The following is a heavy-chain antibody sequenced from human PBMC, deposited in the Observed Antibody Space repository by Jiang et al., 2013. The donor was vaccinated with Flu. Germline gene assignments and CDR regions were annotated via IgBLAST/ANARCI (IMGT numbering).Heavy chain of an antibody. V-gene: IGHV3-30*18. CDR2: ISYDGSNK. CDR3: AKLGGNLSGYFDL. D-gene: IGHD4-23*01. CDR1: GFTFSSYG. J-gene: IGHJ2*01. Sequence: RLSCAASGFTFSSYGMHWVRQAPGKGLEWVAVISYDGSNKYYADSVKGRFTISRDNSKNTLYLQMNSLRAEDTAVYYCAKLGGNLSGYFDLWGRGTLVTVSS.